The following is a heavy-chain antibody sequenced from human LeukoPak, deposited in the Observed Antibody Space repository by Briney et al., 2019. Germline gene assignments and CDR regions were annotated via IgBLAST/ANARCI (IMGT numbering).Heavy chain of an antibody. CDR1: GFSFSDYS. CDR2: ISYSGST. D-gene: IGHD5-24*01. CDR3: ARDPQRWLLGGAFDI. Sequence: PGGSLRLSCAASGFSFSDYSMNWIRQPPGKGLEWIGYISYSGSTNYNPSLKSRVTISVDTSKNQFSLNLSSVTAADTAVYYCARDPQRWLLGGAFDIWGPGTVVTVSS. J-gene: IGHJ3*02. V-gene: IGHV4-59*01.